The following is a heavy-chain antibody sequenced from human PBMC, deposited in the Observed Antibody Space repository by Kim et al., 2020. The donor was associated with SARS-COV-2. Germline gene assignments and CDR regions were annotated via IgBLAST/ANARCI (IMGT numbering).Heavy chain of an antibody. Sequence: ASVKVSCKASGYTFTDHYIHWVRQAPGQGLEWMGWINPTSGDTKSPQKFQGRVTVTREASITTVYMELTRLTSDDTAMYYCARDPGRGWNLDCWGQGTLVTVSS. D-gene: IGHD6-19*01. CDR1: GYTFTDHY. CDR2: INPTSGDT. CDR3: ARDPGRGWNLDC. V-gene: IGHV1-2*02. J-gene: IGHJ4*02.